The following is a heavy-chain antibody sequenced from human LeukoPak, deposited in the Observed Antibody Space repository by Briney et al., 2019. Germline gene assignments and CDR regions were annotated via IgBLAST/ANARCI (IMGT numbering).Heavy chain of an antibody. CDR2: FGLYGGTT. D-gene: IGHD5-18*01. V-gene: IGHV3-23*01. J-gene: IGHJ4*02. CDR1: GLIFSSYA. CDR3: VRHNCGYDY. Sequence: GGSLRLSCAASGLIFSSYAMTWVRQAPGKGLEWGSSFGLYGGTTHYADSVKGRFTISRDNAKNTLSLQMNSLRAEDTAVYYCVRHNCGYDYWGQGTPVTVSS.